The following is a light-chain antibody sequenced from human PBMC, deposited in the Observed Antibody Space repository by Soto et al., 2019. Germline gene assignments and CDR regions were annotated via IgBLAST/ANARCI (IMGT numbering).Light chain of an antibody. CDR3: SSYSISTAYL. CDR1: SSDVGGYNY. J-gene: IGLJ1*01. Sequence: QSVLTQPPSASGSPGQSVTISCTGTSSDVGGYNYVSWFQHHPGKAPKLLIHEVNKRPSGVPDRFSGSKSGNTASLTVSGLQAEDEADYYCSSYSISTAYLFGTGTKVTVL. CDR2: EVN. V-gene: IGLV2-8*01.